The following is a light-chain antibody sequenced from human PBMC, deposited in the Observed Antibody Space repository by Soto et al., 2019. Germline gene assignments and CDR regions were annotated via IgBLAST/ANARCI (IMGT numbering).Light chain of an antibody. CDR3: QQRTNWPPSLT. Sequence: EIVLTQSPATLYLSPGERATLSCRASQSIGSYLAWYQQKPGQAPRLLIYDISNRATGIPARFSGSGSGTDFTLTISSLEPEDFAVYYCQQRTNWPPSLTFGGGTKVEIK. CDR1: QSIGSY. CDR2: DIS. V-gene: IGKV3-11*01. J-gene: IGKJ4*01.